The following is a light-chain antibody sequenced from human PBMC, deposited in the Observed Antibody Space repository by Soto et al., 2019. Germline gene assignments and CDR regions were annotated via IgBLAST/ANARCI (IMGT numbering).Light chain of an antibody. V-gene: IGLV1-44*01. J-gene: IGLJ1*01. Sequence: QSVLTQPPSASETPGQRVSISCSGSGSNIGSNTVHWYQQLPGTAPKPLMYNNNQRPSGVPDRFSGSKSGTSASLAISGLQSEDEADYYCAAWDDSLSGYVFGTGTTVTVL. CDR2: NNN. CDR3: AAWDDSLSGYV. CDR1: GSNIGSNT.